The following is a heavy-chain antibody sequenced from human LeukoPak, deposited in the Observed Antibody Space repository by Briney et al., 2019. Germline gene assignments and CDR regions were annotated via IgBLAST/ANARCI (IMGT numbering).Heavy chain of an antibody. CDR2: INPNSGGA. CDR3: ARALRTDILTTDY. J-gene: IGHJ4*02. V-gene: IGHV1-2*02. CDR1: GYTFTGHF. Sequence: VASVKVSCKASGYTFTGHFVHWVRQAPGQGLGWMGWINPNSGGAKYAQNFQGRVSMTTDTSISTAYMELSRLRSGDTAVYYCARALRTDILTTDYWGQGTLVTVSS. D-gene: IGHD3-9*01.